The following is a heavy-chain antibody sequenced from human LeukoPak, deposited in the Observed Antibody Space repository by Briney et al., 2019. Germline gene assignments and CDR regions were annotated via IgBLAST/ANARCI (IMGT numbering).Heavy chain of an antibody. J-gene: IGHJ4*02. D-gene: IGHD3-22*01. Sequence: SETLSLTCAVSGGSISSGGYSWSWIRQPPGKGLEWIGYIYHSGSTYYNPSLKSRVIISVDRSKNQFSLKLSSVTAADTAVYYCARDGGYYDSSGYYYWGQGTLVTVSS. CDR2: IYHSGST. V-gene: IGHV4-30-2*01. CDR1: GGSISSGGYS. CDR3: ARDGGYYDSSGYYY.